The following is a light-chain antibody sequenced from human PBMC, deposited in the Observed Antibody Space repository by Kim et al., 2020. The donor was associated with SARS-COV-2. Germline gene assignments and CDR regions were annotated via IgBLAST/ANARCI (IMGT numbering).Light chain of an antibody. CDR2: RNN. Sequence: QSVLTQPPSASGTPGQRVTISCSGSSSNIGSNYVYWYQQLPGTAPKLLIYRNNQRPSGVPDRFSGSKSGTSASLAISGLRSEDEADYYCAAWDDSLSGRLFGRGTQLTVL. J-gene: IGLJ3*02. V-gene: IGLV1-47*01. CDR3: AAWDDSLSGRL. CDR1: SSNIGSNY.